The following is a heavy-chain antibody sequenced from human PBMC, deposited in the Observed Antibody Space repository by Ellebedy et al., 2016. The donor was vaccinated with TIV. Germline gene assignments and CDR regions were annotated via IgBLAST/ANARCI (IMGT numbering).Heavy chain of an antibody. D-gene: IGHD3-10*01. CDR1: GYTFISYG. Sequence: AASVKVSCKTSGYTFISYGISWVRQAPGQGLEWMGWISAYNGNTNYAQKLRGRVTLTTDTSTSTAYMELRSLRSDDTAVYYCARDRGATGDDYWGQGTLVTVSS. J-gene: IGHJ4*02. CDR2: ISAYNGNT. V-gene: IGHV1-18*01. CDR3: ARDRGATGDDY.